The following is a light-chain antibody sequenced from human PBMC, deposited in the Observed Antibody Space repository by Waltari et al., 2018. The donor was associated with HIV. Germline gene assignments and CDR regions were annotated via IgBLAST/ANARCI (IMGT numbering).Light chain of an antibody. CDR2: WAS. Sequence: DIILTQSPDTLAVSLGDRATIHCRSSQTVLSDSTHKNYLSWYQQKRGQPPKLLLYWASARESGVPARFSGSGSATDFTLTITDFQAEDAAIYFCQQYYNTPWTFGQGTRADIK. V-gene: IGKV4-1*01. CDR1: QTVLSDSTHKNY. J-gene: IGKJ1*01. CDR3: QQYYNTPWT.